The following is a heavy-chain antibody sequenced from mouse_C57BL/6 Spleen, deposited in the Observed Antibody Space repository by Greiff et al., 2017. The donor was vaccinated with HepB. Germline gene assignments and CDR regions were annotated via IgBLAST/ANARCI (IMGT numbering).Heavy chain of an antibody. J-gene: IGHJ1*03. CDR2: IYPGGGYT. D-gene: IGHD1-1*02. CDR3: ARLVGNWYFDV. Sequence: VQRVESGAELVRPGTSVKMSCKASGYTFTNYWIGWAKQRPGHGLEWIGDIYPGGGYTNYNEKFKGKATLTADKSSSTAYMQFSSLTSEDSAIYYCARLVGNWYFDVWGTGTTVTVSS. V-gene: IGHV1-63*01. CDR1: GYTFTNYW.